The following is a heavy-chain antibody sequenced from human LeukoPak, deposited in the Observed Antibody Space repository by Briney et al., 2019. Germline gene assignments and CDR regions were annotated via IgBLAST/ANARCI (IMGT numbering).Heavy chain of an antibody. D-gene: IGHD4-17*01. J-gene: IGHJ3*02. Sequence: GGSLRLSCAASGFTFSSYDMGWVRQAPGKGLEWVSAISGSGDNTFYADSVTGRFTISRDNSKNTLHLQMNSLRAEDTAVYYCAKDQYGEAFDIWGPGTMVTVSS. V-gene: IGHV3-23*01. CDR1: GFTFSSYD. CDR3: AKDQYGEAFDI. CDR2: ISGSGDNT.